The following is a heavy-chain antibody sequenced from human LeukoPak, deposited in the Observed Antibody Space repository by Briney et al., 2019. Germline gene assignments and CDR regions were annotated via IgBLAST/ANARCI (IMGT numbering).Heavy chain of an antibody. J-gene: IGHJ4*02. CDR1: GFTFSSYG. CDR2: ISSSGSTI. Sequence: PGGSLRLSCAASGFTFSSYGMSWVRQAPGKGLEWVSYISSSGSTIYYADSVKGRFTISRDNAKNSLYLQMNSLRAEDTAVYYCARDPHPHYYDSSGYFDYWGQGTLVTVSS. CDR3: ARDPHPHYYDSSGYFDY. D-gene: IGHD3-22*01. V-gene: IGHV3-48*04.